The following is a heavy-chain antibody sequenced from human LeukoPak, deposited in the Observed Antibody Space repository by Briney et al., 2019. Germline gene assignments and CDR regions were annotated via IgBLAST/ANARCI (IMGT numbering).Heavy chain of an antibody. CDR1: GFTFSSYG. V-gene: IGHV3-30*18. Sequence: PGGSLRLSCAASGFTFSSYGMHWVRQAPGKGLEWVAVISYDGSNKYYADSVKGRFTISRDNSKNTLYLQMNSLRAEDTAVYYCAKDQYDSSGYPGAFDIWGQGTMVTVSS. J-gene: IGHJ3*02. CDR2: ISYDGSNK. D-gene: IGHD3-22*01. CDR3: AKDQYDSSGYPGAFDI.